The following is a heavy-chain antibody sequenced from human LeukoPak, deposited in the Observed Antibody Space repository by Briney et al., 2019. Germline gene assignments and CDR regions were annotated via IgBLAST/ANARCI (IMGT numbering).Heavy chain of an antibody. CDR1: GGSISIYY. J-gene: IGHJ4*02. CDR3: ARTAASYFDY. CDR2: IYTSGST. Sequence: KPSETLSLTCTVSGGSISIYYWTWIRQPPGKGLEWIGRIYTSGSTNYNPSLKSRVTMSVDTSKNQFSLKLSSVTAADTAVYYCARTAASYFDYWGQGTLVTVSS. V-gene: IGHV4-4*07. D-gene: IGHD2-2*01.